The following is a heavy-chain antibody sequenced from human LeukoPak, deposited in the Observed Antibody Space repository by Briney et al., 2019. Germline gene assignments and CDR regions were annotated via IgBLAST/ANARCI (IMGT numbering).Heavy chain of an antibody. J-gene: IGHJ5*02. Sequence: GGSLRLSCAASGFTFSSYAMSWVRQAPGKGLEWVSAISGSGGSTYYADSVKGRFTISRDNSKNTLYLQMNSLRAEDTAVYYCAKVPIVGATKRTNWFDPWGQGTLVTVSS. CDR1: GFTFSSYA. V-gene: IGHV3-23*01. CDR2: ISGSGGST. D-gene: IGHD1-26*01. CDR3: AKVPIVGATKRTNWFDP.